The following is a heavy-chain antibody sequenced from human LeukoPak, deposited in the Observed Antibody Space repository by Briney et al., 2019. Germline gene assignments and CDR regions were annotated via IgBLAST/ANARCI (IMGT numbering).Heavy chain of an antibody. CDR1: GFTFSSYA. CDR3: ARDVGHGAFDP. CDR2: ISYDGSKK. D-gene: IGHD2-15*01. V-gene: IGHV3-30-3*01. J-gene: IGHJ5*02. Sequence: GGSLRLSCAASGFTFSSYAMHWVRQAPGKGLERVAVISYDGSKKYYADSVKGRFTISRDNSKNTLYLQMNSLRAEDTAVYYCARDVGHGAFDPWGQGTLVTVSS.